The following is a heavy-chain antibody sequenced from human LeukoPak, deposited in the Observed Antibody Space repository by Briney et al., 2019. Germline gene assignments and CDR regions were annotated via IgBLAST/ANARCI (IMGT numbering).Heavy chain of an antibody. J-gene: IGHJ3*02. Sequence: GGSLRLSCAASGFTFSSYEMNWVRQAPGKGLEWVSYISSSGNTIYYADSVKGRFTISRDNAKNSLYLQMNSLRAEDTAVYYCARDSIVDGAFDIWGQGTMVTVSS. D-gene: IGHD2-15*01. CDR2: ISSSGNTI. V-gene: IGHV3-48*03. CDR3: ARDSIVDGAFDI. CDR1: GFTFSSYE.